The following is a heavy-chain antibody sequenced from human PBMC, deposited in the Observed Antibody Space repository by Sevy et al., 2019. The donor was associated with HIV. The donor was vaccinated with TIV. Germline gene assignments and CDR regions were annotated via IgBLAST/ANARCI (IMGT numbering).Heavy chain of an antibody. V-gene: IGHV3-7*01. CDR3: VREGLGGFSYSLDY. J-gene: IGHJ4*01. CDR2: MKQDGSEK. D-gene: IGHD5-18*01. Sequence: GGSLRLSCAASGFTFSSYWMSWVRQAPGKGLEWVATMKQDGSEKYYVDSVKGRFTISRDNAKHSLYLQMNSLRAEDTAVYYCVREGLGGFSYSLDYWGHGTLVTVSS. CDR1: GFTFSSYW.